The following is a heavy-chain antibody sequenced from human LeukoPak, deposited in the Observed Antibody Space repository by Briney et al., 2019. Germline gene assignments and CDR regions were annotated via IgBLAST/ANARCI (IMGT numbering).Heavy chain of an antibody. V-gene: IGHV3-48*01. Sequence: PGGSLRLSCRASGLPFSDYIMNWVRQAPGRGLEWVSYISSTGNRRHYAESVEGRFTISRDNAKNSLYLQMNSLRAEDTAVYYCAKMYGGTYIGNWGQGTLSPSPQ. J-gene: IGHJ4*02. CDR2: ISSTGNRR. CDR1: GLPFSDYI. CDR3: AKMYGGTYIGN. D-gene: IGHD1-26*01.